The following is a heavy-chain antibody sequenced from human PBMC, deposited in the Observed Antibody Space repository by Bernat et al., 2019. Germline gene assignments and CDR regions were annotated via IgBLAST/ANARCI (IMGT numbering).Heavy chain of an antibody. J-gene: IGHJ4*02. Sequence: QVQLVESGGGVVQPGRSLRLSCAASGFTFSSYAMHWVRQAPGKGLEWVAVISYDGSNKYYADSVKGRFTISRDKSKNTLYLQMNSLRAEDTAVYYCENSFTMGNSVVVGGRTLDYWGQGTLVTVSS. D-gene: IGHD2-2*01. CDR1: GFTFSSYA. CDR2: ISYDGSNK. V-gene: IGHV3-30-3*01. CDR3: ENSFTMGNSVVVGGRTLDY.